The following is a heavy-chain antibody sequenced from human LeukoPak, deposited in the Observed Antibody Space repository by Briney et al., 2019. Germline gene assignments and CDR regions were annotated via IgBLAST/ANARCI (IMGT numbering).Heavy chain of an antibody. CDR3: ACGYSGYQNDY. V-gene: IGHV1-69*05. D-gene: IGHD5-12*01. Sequence: EASVKVSCKASGGTFSSYAISWVRQAPGQGLEWMGGIIPIFGTANYAQKFQGRVTITTDESTSTAYMELSSLRSEDTAVYYCACGYSGYQNDYWGQGTLVTVSS. J-gene: IGHJ4*02. CDR1: GGTFSSYA. CDR2: IIPIFGTA.